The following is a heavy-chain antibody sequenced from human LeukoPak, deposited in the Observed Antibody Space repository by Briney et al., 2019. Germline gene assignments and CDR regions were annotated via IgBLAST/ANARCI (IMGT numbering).Heavy chain of an antibody. CDR2: IKQDGSEK. J-gene: IGHJ4*02. CDR3: AKGYCTGGGCYYPDY. CDR1: GFTFSSYW. Sequence: GGSLRLSCAASGFTFSSYWMSWVRQAPGKGLEWVSNIKQDGSEKYYVDSVKGRFTISRDNAKNSLFLHINSLRAEDTAVYYCAKGYCTGGGCYYPDYWGQGTLVTVSS. V-gene: IGHV3-7*01. D-gene: IGHD2-15*01.